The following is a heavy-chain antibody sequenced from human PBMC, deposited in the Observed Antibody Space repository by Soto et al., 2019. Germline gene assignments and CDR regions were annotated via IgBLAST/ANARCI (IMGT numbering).Heavy chain of an antibody. D-gene: IGHD4-17*01. CDR1: GFTFSSYW. CDR2: INNDGSST. CDR3: ASLTTVTTFDY. V-gene: IGHV3-74*01. J-gene: IGHJ4*02. Sequence: GGSLRLSCAASGFTFSSYWMHWVRQAPGKGLVWVSRINNDGSSTSYADSVKGRFTISRDNAKNTLYLQMNSLRAEDTAVYYCASLTTVTTFDYWGQGTLVTVSS.